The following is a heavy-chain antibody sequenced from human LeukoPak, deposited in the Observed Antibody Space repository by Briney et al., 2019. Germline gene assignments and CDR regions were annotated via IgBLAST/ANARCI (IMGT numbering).Heavy chain of an antibody. CDR1: GYTFTGYY. V-gene: IGHV1-2*02. Sequence: SVKVSCKASGYTFTGYYMHWVRQAPGQGLEWMGWVNPNSGGTNYAQKFQGRVTMTRDTSISAVYMELSRLRSDDTAVYYCARDGTGVYNFVQYWGQGTLVTVSS. D-gene: IGHD5-24*01. CDR3: ARDGTGVYNFVQY. CDR2: VNPNSGGT. J-gene: IGHJ4*02.